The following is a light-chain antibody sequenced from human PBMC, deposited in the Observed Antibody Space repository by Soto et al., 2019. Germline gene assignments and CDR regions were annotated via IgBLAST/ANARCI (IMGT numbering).Light chain of an antibody. CDR3: QQYNDWPPWT. CDR1: QSVSSK. J-gene: IGKJ1*01. CDR2: GAS. Sequence: EVVLTQSPGTLSLSPGARATLSCRASQSVSSKLAWYQQKPGQAPRLLIYGASTRATGIPARFSGSGSGTEFTLTISSLQSEDFAVYYCQQYNDWPPWTFGQGTKVDIK. V-gene: IGKV3-15*01.